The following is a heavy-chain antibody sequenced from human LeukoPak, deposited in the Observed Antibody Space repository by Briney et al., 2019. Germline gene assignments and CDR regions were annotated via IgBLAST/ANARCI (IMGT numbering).Heavy chain of an antibody. V-gene: IGHV4-38-2*02. Sequence: NTSETLSLTCTVSGYSISSGYYWGWIRQPPGKGLEWIGSIYHSGSTYYNPSLKSRVTISVDTSKNQFSLKLSSLTAADTAVYYCARALGYCSSTSCYTVWFDPWGQGTLVTVSS. CDR2: IYHSGST. J-gene: IGHJ5*02. D-gene: IGHD2-2*02. CDR3: ARALGYCSSTSCYTVWFDP. CDR1: GYSISSGYY.